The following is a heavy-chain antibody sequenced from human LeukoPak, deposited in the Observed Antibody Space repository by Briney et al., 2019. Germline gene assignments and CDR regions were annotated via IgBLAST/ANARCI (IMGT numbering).Heavy chain of an antibody. D-gene: IGHD4-17*01. Sequence: SETLSLTCTVSGGSVSSGSYYWSWIRQPPGKGLEWIGYIYYSGSTNYNPSLKSRVTISVDTSKNQFSLKLSSVTAADTAVYYCASKSTDHGELRFDYWGQGTLVTVSS. CDR3: ASKSTDHGELRFDY. V-gene: IGHV4-61*01. J-gene: IGHJ4*02. CDR2: IYYSGST. CDR1: GGSVSSGSYY.